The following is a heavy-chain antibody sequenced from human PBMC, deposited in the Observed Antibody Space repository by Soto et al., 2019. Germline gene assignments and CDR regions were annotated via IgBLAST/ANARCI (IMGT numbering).Heavy chain of an antibody. V-gene: IGHV3-30*18. CDR1: GFTFSSYG. CDR2: ISDDGSNK. D-gene: IGHD4-17*01. Sequence: QVQLVESGGGVVQPGRSLRLSCAASGFTFSSYGMHWVRQAPGKGLDWVAVISDDGSNKYYADSVKGRFSISRDNSKNTLYLQMNSLRAEDTAVYYCAKDSTTVTTPAVGSMDVWGQGTTVTVSS. J-gene: IGHJ6*02. CDR3: AKDSTTVTTPAVGSMDV.